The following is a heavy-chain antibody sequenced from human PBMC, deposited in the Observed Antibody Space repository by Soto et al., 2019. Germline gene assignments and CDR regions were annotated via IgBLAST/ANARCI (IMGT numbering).Heavy chain of an antibody. Sequence: PGGSLRLSCAASGFTFSSYWMHWVRQAPGKGLVWVSRINSDGSSTSYADSVKGRFTISRDNAKNTLYLQMNSLRAEDTSVYYCAKEGGLSGSYYISSSYYFDYWGQGTLVTVS. J-gene: IGHJ4*02. CDR2: INSDGSST. V-gene: IGHV3-74*01. D-gene: IGHD1-26*01. CDR3: AKEGGLSGSYYISSSYYFDY. CDR1: GFTFSSYW.